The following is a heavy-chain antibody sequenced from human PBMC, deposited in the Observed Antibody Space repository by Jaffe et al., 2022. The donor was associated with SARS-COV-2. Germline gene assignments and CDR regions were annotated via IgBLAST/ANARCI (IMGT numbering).Heavy chain of an antibody. V-gene: IGHV3-23*01. CDR3: VRSFMAAAGRGYFDY. J-gene: IGHJ4*02. D-gene: IGHD2-15*01. CDR2: VSGAGTAT. CDR1: GFTFRNHA. Sequence: EVQLLESGGGLIQPGGSLRLSCAASGFTFRNHAMTWVRQAPGKGLEWVSSVSGAGTATYYADSVKGRFTISRDGSSNTLYLQMNSLRAEDTAIYYCVRSFMAAAGRGYFDYWGQGALVTVSS.